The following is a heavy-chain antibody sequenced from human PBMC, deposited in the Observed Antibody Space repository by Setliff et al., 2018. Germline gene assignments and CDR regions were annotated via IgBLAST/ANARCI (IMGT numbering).Heavy chain of an antibody. D-gene: IGHD3-3*01. CDR1: GLSLSSTTYY. CDR2: INHSGST. Sequence: SETLSLTCTVSGLSLSSTTYYWGWTRQSPGKGLEWIGEINHSGSTNYNPSLKSRLTISVDASTNQFSLKLYSVTAADTAVYYCRYWSGYYNNDYWGQGTLVTVSS. CDR3: RYWSGYYNNDY. J-gene: IGHJ4*02. V-gene: IGHV4-39*07.